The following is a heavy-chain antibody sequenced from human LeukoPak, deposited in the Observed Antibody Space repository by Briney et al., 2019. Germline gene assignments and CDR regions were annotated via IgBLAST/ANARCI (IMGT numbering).Heavy chain of an antibody. CDR3: AKSAAAGTGSYYYYYMDV. J-gene: IGHJ6*03. D-gene: IGHD6-13*01. CDR1: GFTFSSYG. CDR2: IRYDGSNK. V-gene: IGHV3-30*02. Sequence: PGGSLRLSCAASGFTFSSYGMHWVRQAPGKGLEWVAFIRYDGSNKYYADSVKGRFTISRDNSKNTLYLQMNSLRAEDTAVYYCAKSAAAGTGSYYYYYMDVWGKGTTVTVSS.